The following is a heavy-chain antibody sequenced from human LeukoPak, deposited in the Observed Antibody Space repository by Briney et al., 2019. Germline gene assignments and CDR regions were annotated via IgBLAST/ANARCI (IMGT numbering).Heavy chain of an antibody. CDR1: GYSFSNYW. CDR2: IYPGDSDV. D-gene: IGHD6-13*01. CDR3: ARQGYNSTWDRYLGY. Sequence: GESLKISCKGSGYSFSNYWIGWVRQMLGKGLEWMGIIYPGDSDVRYSPSFQGQVTISADKSISTAYLQWSSLQASDTAMYYCARQGYNSTWDRYLGYWGQGTQVTVSS. J-gene: IGHJ4*02. V-gene: IGHV5-51*01.